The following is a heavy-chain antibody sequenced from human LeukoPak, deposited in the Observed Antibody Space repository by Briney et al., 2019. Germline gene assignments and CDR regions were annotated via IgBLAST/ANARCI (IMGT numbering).Heavy chain of an antibody. CDR1: GYTFTDYY. V-gene: IGHV1-69*04. Sequence: GASVKVSCKASGYTFTDYYMHWVRQAPGQGLEWMGRIIPILGIANYAQKFQGRVTITADKSTSTAYMELSSLRSEDTAVYYCARAAAGKGGVDYWGQGTLVTVSS. D-gene: IGHD6-13*01. CDR2: IIPILGIA. J-gene: IGHJ4*02. CDR3: ARAAAGKGGVDY.